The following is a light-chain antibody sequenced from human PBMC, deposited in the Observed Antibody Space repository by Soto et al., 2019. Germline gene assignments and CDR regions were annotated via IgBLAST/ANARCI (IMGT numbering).Light chain of an antibody. CDR3: QQRTNGPPIT. Sequence: PGARAPLSCRSLQSVSSSFLAWYQQKVGQAPRLLIYGASNRATGIPDRFSGSGSGTDFTPTISSLEPEDFAVYYCQQRTNGPPITFGQGTRLEI. V-gene: IGKV3D-20*02. CDR2: GAS. CDR1: QSVSSSF. J-gene: IGKJ5*01.